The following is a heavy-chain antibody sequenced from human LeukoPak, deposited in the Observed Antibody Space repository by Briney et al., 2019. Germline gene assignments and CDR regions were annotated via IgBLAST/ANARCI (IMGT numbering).Heavy chain of an antibody. Sequence: SVKVSCTGSGYTFTGYYLHWVRQAPGQGLEWMWRIYPNSVGTNYAQKCQGRVTISRDTSLSTAYTGLSRLRSDDTPVCYWARGLRIAARRGWFDPWGQGTLVTVSS. CDR1: GYTFTGYY. CDR3: ARGLRIAARRGWFDP. CDR2: IYPNSVGT. D-gene: IGHD6-6*01. V-gene: IGHV1-2*06. J-gene: IGHJ5*02.